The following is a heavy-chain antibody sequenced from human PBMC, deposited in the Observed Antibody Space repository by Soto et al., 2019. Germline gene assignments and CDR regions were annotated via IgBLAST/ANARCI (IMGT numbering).Heavy chain of an antibody. CDR3: ARNLYYYDSSGLPTQDAFDI. CDR2: IYYSGST. CDR1: GGSISSPGYH. D-gene: IGHD3-22*01. J-gene: IGHJ3*02. Sequence: ASETLSLTCTVSGGSISSPGYHWNWIRQHPGKGLEWIGNIYYSGSTYYNPSLKSRVIISVDTSKNQFSLKLSSVTAADTAVYYCARNLYYYDSSGLPTQDAFDIWGLGTMVTVS. V-gene: IGHV4-31*03.